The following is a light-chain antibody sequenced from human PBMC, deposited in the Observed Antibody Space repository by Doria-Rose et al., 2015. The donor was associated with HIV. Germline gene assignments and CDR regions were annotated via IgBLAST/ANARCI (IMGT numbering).Light chain of an antibody. J-gene: IGKJ1*01. CDR1: QSFSSTY. CDR2: DGS. V-gene: IGKV3-20*01. CDR3: HQYGTSWT. Sequence: EIVLTQSPGTLSLSPGARATLSCRASQSFSSTYLAWYQQTPGQAPSLLIYDGSTRATGIPDRFSASGSGTDFTLTINRLEPEDFALYYCHQYGTSWTFGQGTKVEI.